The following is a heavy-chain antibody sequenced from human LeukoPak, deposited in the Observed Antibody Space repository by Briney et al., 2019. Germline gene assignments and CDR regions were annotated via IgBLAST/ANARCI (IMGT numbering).Heavy chain of an antibody. Sequence: GGSLRLSCAASGFTFDDYAMHWVRQAPGKGLEWVSGISWNSGTIGYADSVKGRFTISRDNAKNSLYLQMNSLRAADTASYYFEKGHSFAYWAREPWSPSPQ. CDR3: EKGHSFAY. CDR2: ISWNSGTI. CDR1: GFTFDDYA. J-gene: IGHJ4*02. V-gene: IGHV3-9*01.